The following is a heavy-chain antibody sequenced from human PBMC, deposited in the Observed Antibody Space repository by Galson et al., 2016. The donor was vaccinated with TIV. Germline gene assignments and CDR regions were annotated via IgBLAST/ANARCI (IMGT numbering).Heavy chain of an antibody. D-gene: IGHD1-1*01. CDR2: INHRAIT. Sequence: SETLSLTCAVYGGSLSGYYWSWIRQSPGKGLEWIGEINHRAITNYNPSLKSRVAISVATSKNQFSLKVSSVTAADTAVYYCARYSNDEGDAYGFAYWGQGTLVTVSS. J-gene: IGHJ4*02. V-gene: IGHV4-34*01. CDR3: ARYSNDEGDAYGFAY. CDR1: GGSLSGYY.